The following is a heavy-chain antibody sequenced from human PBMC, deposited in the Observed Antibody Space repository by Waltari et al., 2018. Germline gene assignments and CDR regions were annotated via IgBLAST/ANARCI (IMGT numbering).Heavy chain of an antibody. D-gene: IGHD6-19*01. CDR3: ARGPGIAVAGTFDY. V-gene: IGHV4-61*09. CDR1: GGSISSGSYY. Sequence: QVQLQESGPGLVKPSQTLSLTCTVSGGSISSGSYYWSWIRQPAGKGLEWIGYIYTSGSTNYNPARKSRVTISVDTSKNQFSLKLSSVTAADTAVYYCARGPGIAVAGTFDYWGQGTLVTVSS. CDR2: IYTSGST. J-gene: IGHJ4*02.